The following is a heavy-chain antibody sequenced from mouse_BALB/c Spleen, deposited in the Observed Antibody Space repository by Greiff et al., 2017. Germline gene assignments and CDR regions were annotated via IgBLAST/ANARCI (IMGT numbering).Heavy chain of an antibody. CDR1: GYTFTSYY. Sequence: QVQLQQSGPELVKPGASVRISCKASGYTFTSYYIHWVKQRPGQGLEWIGWIYPGNVNTKYNEKFKGKATLTADKSSSTAYMQLSSLTSEDSAVYFCARDYGSSYLLAWFAYWGQGTLVTVSA. J-gene: IGHJ3*01. CDR2: IYPGNVNT. V-gene: IGHV1S56*01. CDR3: ARDYGSSYLLAWFAY. D-gene: IGHD1-1*01.